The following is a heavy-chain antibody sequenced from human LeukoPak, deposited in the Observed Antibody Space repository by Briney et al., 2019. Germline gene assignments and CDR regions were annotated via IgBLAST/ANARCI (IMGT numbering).Heavy chain of an antibody. CDR2: INHSGST. J-gene: IGHJ6*03. D-gene: IGHD5-24*01. CDR3: AKVEQTRDYYYYYMDV. Sequence: SSETLSLTCAVYGGSFSGYYWSWLRQPPGKGLEWIGEINHSGSTNYNPSLKSRVTISVDTSKNQFSLKLRSMTAADTAVYFCAKVEQTRDYYYYYMDVWGKGTTVTVSS. V-gene: IGHV4-34*01. CDR1: GGSFSGYY.